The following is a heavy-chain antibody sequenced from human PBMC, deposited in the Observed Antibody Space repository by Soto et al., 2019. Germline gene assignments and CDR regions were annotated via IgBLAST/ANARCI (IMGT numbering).Heavy chain of an antibody. D-gene: IGHD4-17*01. CDR2: ISGDGSSI. V-gene: IGHV3-74*01. Sequence: EVQLVESGGGLVQPGGSLRLSCVGSGFSLSSYWMHWVRQAPGKGLVWVSRISGDGSSISYADSVKGRFTISGDNAKNTLYLQMNSLRAEDTAMYYCTRVAYGDLGGWGQGTLVTVSS. CDR1: GFSLSSYW. J-gene: IGHJ4*02. CDR3: TRVAYGDLGG.